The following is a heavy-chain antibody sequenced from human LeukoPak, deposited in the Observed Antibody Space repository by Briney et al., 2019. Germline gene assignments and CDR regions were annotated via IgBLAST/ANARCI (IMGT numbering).Heavy chain of an antibody. CDR1: GFTFSSFD. Sequence: GGSLRLSCAASGFTFSSFDMTWVRQAPGKGLEWVSDISGSGGKTYYADSVKGRFTLSRDNSNNTMSLEMRSLRAEDTTLYYCAREGTYYDSSGYYVSWGQGTLVSVSS. CDR2: ISGSGGKT. D-gene: IGHD3-22*01. CDR3: AREGTYYDSSGYYVS. V-gene: IGHV3-23*01. J-gene: IGHJ5*02.